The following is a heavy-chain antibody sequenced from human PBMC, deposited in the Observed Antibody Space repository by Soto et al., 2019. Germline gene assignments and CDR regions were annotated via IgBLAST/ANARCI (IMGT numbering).Heavy chain of an antibody. CDR2: ISYDGSNK. D-gene: IGHD2-21*02. CDR3: ANEDGAVVTLWDI. J-gene: IGHJ3*02. CDR1: GFTFSSYG. Sequence: PGGSLRLSCAASGFTFSSYGMHWVRQAPGKGLEWVAVISYDGSNKYYADSVKGRFTISRDNSKNTLYLQMNSLRAEDTAVYYCANEDGAVVTLWDIWGQGTMVTVSS. V-gene: IGHV3-30*18.